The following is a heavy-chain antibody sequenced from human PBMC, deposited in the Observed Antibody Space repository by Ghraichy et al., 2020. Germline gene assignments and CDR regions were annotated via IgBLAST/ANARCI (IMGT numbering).Heavy chain of an antibody. J-gene: IGHJ2*01. CDR1: GFTFSSYG. D-gene: IGHD4-23*01. CDR3: ARDGDYGGNGYFDL. CDR2: IWYDGSNK. Sequence: GGSLRLSCAASGFTFSSYGMHWVRQAPGKGLEWVAVIWYDGSNKYYADSVKGRFTISRDNSKNTLYLQMNSLRAEDTAVYYCARDGDYGGNGYFDLWGRGTLVTVSS. V-gene: IGHV3-33*01.